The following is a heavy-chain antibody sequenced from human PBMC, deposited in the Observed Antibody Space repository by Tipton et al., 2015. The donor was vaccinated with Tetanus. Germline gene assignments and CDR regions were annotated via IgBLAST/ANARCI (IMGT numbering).Heavy chain of an antibody. D-gene: IGHD3-22*01. CDR2: ISAYNGNT. J-gene: IGHJ4*02. CDR1: GYTFTSYG. Sequence: QSGPEVKKPGASVKVSCKASGYTFTSYGISWVRQAPGQGLEWMGWISAYNGNTNYAQMLQGRVTMTTDTSTSTAYMELRSLRSDDTAVYYCARLDYYDSSGYYYGIDYWGQGTLVTVSS. CDR3: ARLDYYDSSGYYYGIDY. V-gene: IGHV1-18*01.